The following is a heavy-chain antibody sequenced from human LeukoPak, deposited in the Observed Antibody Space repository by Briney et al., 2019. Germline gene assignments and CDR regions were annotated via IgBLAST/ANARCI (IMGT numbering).Heavy chain of an antibody. J-gene: IGHJ4*02. V-gene: IGHV3-30-3*01. CDR3: AREGEWLRGNFDY. CDR2: ISYDGSNK. CDR1: GFTFSSYA. D-gene: IGHD5-12*01. Sequence: GRSLRLSCAASGFTFSSYAMHWVRQAPGNGLEWVAVISYDGSNKYYADSVKGRFTISRDNSKNTLYLQMNSLRAEDTAVYYCAREGEWLRGNFDYWGQGTLVTVSS.